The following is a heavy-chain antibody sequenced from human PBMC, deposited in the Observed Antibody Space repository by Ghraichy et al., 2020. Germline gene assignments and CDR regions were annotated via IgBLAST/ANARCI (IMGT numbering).Heavy chain of an antibody. Sequence: SQTLSLTCAVYGGSFSGHYWSWIRQPPGKGLEWIGEINHSGSTNYNPSLKSRVTISVDTSKNQFSLKLSSVTAADTAVYYCARARASIAAAGGLVYWGQGTLVTVSS. CDR3: ARARASIAAAGGLVY. D-gene: IGHD6-13*01. V-gene: IGHV4-34*01. CDR2: INHSGST. CDR1: GGSFSGHY. J-gene: IGHJ4*02.